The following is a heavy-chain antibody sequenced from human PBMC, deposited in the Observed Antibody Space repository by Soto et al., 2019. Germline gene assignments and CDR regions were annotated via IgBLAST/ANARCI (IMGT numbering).Heavy chain of an antibody. Sequence: QVQLVQSGAEVRKPGSSVKVSCRSSGGIFTATAISWVRQAPEQGPEWMGGVIPMFGTANYPQRFQGRVTITADESTNTAYMQLSSLRSEDTAVYFCAVGFKVDYYSLDVWGQGTTVTVSS. V-gene: IGHV1-69*01. CDR1: GGIFTATA. D-gene: IGHD5-18*01. J-gene: IGHJ6*02. CDR2: VIPMFGTA. CDR3: AVGFKVDYYSLDV.